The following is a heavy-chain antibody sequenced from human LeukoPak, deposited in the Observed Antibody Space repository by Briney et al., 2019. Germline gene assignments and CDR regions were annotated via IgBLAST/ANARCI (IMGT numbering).Heavy chain of an antibody. CDR1: GVTLSDHH. J-gene: IGHJ3*02. D-gene: IGHD3-22*01. CDR2: TRDKARGYTT. CDR3: ARDGVEGDNSAFDI. V-gene: IGHV3-72*01. Sequence: GGSLRLSCAASGVTLSDHHMDWVRQAPGKGLEWVGRTRDKARGYTTEYAASVEGRFTISRDDSKTLVYLQMNSLKTEDTAVYFCARDGVEGDNSAFDIWGQGTVVTVSS.